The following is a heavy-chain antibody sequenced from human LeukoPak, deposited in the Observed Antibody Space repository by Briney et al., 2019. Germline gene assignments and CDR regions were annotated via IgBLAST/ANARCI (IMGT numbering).Heavy chain of an antibody. CDR3: ARDYCSTTSCYVGFDY. CDR1: GFTFRSYA. D-gene: IGHD2-2*01. V-gene: IGHV3-30-3*01. Sequence: PGVSLRLSYVASGFTFRSYAIHWVRQAPGKGLEWVAVISYDGSNKNYADSVKGRFTISRDNSKNTLYLQMNSLRAEDTAVYYCARDYCSTTSCYVGFDYWGQGTLVTVSS. J-gene: IGHJ4*02. CDR2: ISYDGSNK.